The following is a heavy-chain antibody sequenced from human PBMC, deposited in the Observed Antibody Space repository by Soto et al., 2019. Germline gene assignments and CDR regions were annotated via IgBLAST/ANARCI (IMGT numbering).Heavy chain of an antibody. V-gene: IGHV4-39*01. Sequence: PSETLSLTCTVSGVSISSSSYYWGWIRQPPGKGQEWIGSIYYSGSTYYNPSLKSRVTISVDTSKNQFSLKLSSVTAADTAVYYCARHPAPTWADPYYFDYWGQGTLVTVSS. CDR2: IYYSGST. CDR3: ARHPAPTWADPYYFDY. D-gene: IGHD1-26*01. CDR1: GVSISSSSYY. J-gene: IGHJ4*02.